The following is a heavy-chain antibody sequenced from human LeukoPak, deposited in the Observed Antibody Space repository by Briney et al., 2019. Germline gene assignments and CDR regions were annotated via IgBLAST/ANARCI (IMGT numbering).Heavy chain of an antibody. CDR2: IRSKVANYAT. V-gene: IGHV3-73*01. D-gene: IGHD6-13*01. J-gene: IGHJ4*02. CDR1: GFTFSSSA. Sequence: GGSLKLSCATSGFTFSSSAMQWVRQASGKGLEWVGRIRSKVANYATAYAASVKGSFTISRDDSENTAYLQMNSLKTEDTAVYYCARTPPGIANAFYFDYWGQGILVTVSS. CDR3: ARTPPGIANAFYFDY.